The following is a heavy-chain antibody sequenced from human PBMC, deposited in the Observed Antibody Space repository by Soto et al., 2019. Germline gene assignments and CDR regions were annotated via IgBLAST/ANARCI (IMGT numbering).Heavy chain of an antibody. CDR3: ARGLGTTSTVTIGY. Sequence: EVQLVESGGGLVQPGGSLRLSCAASGFTFSSYWMHWVRQVPGKGLVWVSHINSDGTTTNYADSVKGRFTISRDNGKNTLYLQMNSLRVEDTAVYYCARGLGTTSTVTIGYWGQGTLVTVSS. D-gene: IGHD4-17*01. J-gene: IGHJ4*02. V-gene: IGHV3-74*01. CDR2: INSDGTTT. CDR1: GFTFSSYW.